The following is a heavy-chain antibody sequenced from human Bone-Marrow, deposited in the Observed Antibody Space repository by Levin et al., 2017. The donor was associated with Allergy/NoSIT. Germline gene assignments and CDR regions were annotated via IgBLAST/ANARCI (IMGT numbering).Heavy chain of an antibody. J-gene: IGHJ4*02. D-gene: IGHD2-15*01. CDR2: INANNGDT. CDR3: ARDRPRLCTGGSWDGGR. V-gene: IGHV1-18*01. CDR1: GYTFTNYG. Sequence: ASVKVSCKGSGYTFTNYGITWVRQAPGQGLEWMGWINANNGDTYYAQSLQGRATMTTDASTGTAYMELRGLKSDDTAMYFCARDRPRLCTGGSWDGGRWGQGTLVTVS.